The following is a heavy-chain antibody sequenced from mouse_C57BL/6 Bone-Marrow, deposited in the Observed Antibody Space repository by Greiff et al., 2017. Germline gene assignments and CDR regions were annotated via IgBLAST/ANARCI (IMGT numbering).Heavy chain of an antibody. Sequence: QVQLQQPGAELVRPGSSVKLSCKASGYTFTSYWMDWVKQRPGQGLEWIGNIYPSDSETHYNQKFKDKATLTVDKSSSTAYMQLSSLTSEDSAVYYGARDGGWGQQGAYWGQGTLVTVAA. CDR3: ARDGGWGQQGAY. V-gene: IGHV1-61*01. CDR2: IYPSDSET. CDR1: GYTFTSYW. J-gene: IGHJ3*01. D-gene: IGHD3-3*01.